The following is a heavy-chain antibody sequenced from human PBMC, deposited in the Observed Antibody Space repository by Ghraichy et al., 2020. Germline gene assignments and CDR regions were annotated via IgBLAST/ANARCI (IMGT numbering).Heavy chain of an antibody. CDR2: IYYSGST. CDR3: ARAEDLGDDAFDI. V-gene: IGHV4-59*01. J-gene: IGHJ3*02. CDR1: GGSISSYY. D-gene: IGHD3-16*01. Sequence: SETLSLTCTVSGGSISSYYWSWIRQPPGKGLEWIGYIYYSGSTNYNPSLKSRVTISVDTSKNQFSLKLSSVTAADTAVYYCARAEDLGDDAFDIWGQGTMVTVSS.